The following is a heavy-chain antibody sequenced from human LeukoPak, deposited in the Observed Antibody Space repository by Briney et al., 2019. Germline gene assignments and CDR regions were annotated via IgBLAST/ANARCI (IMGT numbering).Heavy chain of an antibody. J-gene: IGHJ6*02. CDR3: ARGSLIVVVTAIPFDGMDV. V-gene: IGHV1-2*02. CDR1: GYTFTGYY. Sequence: ASVKVSCKASGYTFTGYYMHWVRQAPGQGLEWMGWINPNSGSTNYAQKFQGRVTMTRDTSISTAYMELSRLRSDDTAVYYCARGSLIVVVTAIPFDGMDVWGQGTTVTVSS. D-gene: IGHD2-21*02. CDR2: INPNSGST.